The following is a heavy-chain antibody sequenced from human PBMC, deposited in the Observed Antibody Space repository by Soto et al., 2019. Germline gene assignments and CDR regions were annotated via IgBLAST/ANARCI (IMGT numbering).Heavy chain of an antibody. CDR1: GFTFSTYG. J-gene: IGHJ4*02. CDR2: ISYDGSNK. Sequence: QVQLVESGGGVVQPGRSLRLSCAASGFTFSTYGMHWVRQAPGKGLEWVAVISYDGSNKYYADSVKGRFTISRDNSKNTLYLQMNSLRAEDTAVFYCARGRSSGWTQLDYWGQGTLVTVSS. D-gene: IGHD6-19*01. V-gene: IGHV3-30*03. CDR3: ARGRSSGWTQLDY.